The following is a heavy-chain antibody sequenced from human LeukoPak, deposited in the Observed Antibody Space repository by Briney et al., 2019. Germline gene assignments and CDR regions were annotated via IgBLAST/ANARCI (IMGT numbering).Heavy chain of an antibody. D-gene: IGHD1-26*01. CDR2: IYSGGST. V-gene: IGHV3-53*01. Sequence: TGGSLRLSCAASGFTVSSNYMSWVRQAPGKGLEWVSVIYSGGSTYYADSVKGRFTISRDNSKNTLYLQMNSLRAEDTAVYYCAKNSGSYWLSVDYWGQGTLVTVFS. CDR1: GFTVSSNY. J-gene: IGHJ4*02. CDR3: AKNSGSYWLSVDY.